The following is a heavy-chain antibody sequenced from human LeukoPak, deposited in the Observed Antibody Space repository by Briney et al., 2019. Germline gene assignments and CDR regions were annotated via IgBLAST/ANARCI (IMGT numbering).Heavy chain of an antibody. V-gene: IGHV4-34*01. CDR1: GESFSDYY. D-gene: IGHD3-10*01. CDR2: INHSGST. CDR3: ARSPPHYYGSGSYYFDY. J-gene: IGHJ4*02. Sequence: SETLSLTCAVYGESFSDYYWSWIRQPPGKGLEWIGEINHSGSTNYNPSLKSRVTISVDTSKNQFSLKLSSVTAADTAVYYCARSPPHYYGSGSYYFDYWGQGTLVTVSS.